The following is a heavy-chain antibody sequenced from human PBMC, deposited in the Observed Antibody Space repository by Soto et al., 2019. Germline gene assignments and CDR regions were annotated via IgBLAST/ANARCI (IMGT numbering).Heavy chain of an antibody. CDR1: GFSITGCY. D-gene: IGHD6-6*01. V-gene: IGHV1-2*02. CDR2: INAHSGGT. Sequence: VASVQVSWEASGFSITGCYIHWLRQATGQGLEWMGWINAHSGGTEYAQKFQGRVTLTRDTSIATAYLTLTSLTSDDTALYYCAKDLTRQLAYWLDPWGQGTQVTVSS. J-gene: IGHJ5*02. CDR3: AKDLTRQLAYWLDP.